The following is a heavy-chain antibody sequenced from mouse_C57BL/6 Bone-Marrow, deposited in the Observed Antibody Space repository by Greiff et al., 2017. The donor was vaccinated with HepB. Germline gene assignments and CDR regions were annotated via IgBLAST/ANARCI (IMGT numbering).Heavy chain of an antibody. CDR2: ISYDGSN. Sequence: EVKLQESGPGLVKPSQSLSLTCSVTGYSITSGYYWNWIRQFPGNKLEWMGYISYDGSNNYNPSLKNRISITRDTSKNQFFLKLNSVTTEDTATYYGAIYYYGSSPVLDVWGTGTTVTVSS. CDR3: AIYYYGSSPVLDV. V-gene: IGHV3-6*01. CDR1: GYSITSGYY. J-gene: IGHJ1*03. D-gene: IGHD1-1*01.